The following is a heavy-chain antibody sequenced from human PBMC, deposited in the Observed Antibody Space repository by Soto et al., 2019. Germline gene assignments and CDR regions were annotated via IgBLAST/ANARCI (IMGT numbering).Heavy chain of an antibody. V-gene: IGHV4-31*03. Sequence: SETLSLTCSVSGADINSGGFTWTWIRQHAGKGLEWPGYISHSGSTDYNPSLKSRLSISGDTSKNHFSLTLTSVTAADAAVYYCATIGVSGYLAVWGQGTTVTVSS. CDR1: GADINSGGFT. CDR2: ISHSGST. CDR3: ATIGVSGYLAV. D-gene: IGHD3-16*02. J-gene: IGHJ6*02.